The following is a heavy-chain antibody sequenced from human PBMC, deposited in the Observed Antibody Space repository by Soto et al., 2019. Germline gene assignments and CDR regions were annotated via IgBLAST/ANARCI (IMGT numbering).Heavy chain of an antibody. V-gene: IGHV1-3*01. J-gene: IGHJ5*02. Sequence: QVHLVQSGAEVKHPGASVRVSCKASGITYSTYAIHWVRQAPGQGLEWMGWINAGEGFTRYSQDFQGRVTLTTVTSASTTYMDLSKLTFEDTGIYYCARAISGYGTWGQGTQVTVSS. CDR1: GITYSTYA. CDR2: INAGEGFT. D-gene: IGHD5-18*01. CDR3: ARAISGYGT.